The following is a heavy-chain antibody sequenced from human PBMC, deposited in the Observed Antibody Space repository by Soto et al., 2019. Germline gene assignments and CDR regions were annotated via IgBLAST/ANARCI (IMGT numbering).Heavy chain of an antibody. J-gene: IGHJ6*02. CDR2: IYHAGSV. V-gene: IGHV4-38-2*01. CDR3: ARTFDYYGMDV. Sequence: SETLSLTCAVPGYSIASGYYWAWIRQSPGKGLEWIGSIYHAGSVYYNPSLNSRVAVSLDTSKNHFSLKLTSVTAADTAVYYCARTFDYYGMDVWGQRTTVTVSS. CDR1: GYSIASGYY.